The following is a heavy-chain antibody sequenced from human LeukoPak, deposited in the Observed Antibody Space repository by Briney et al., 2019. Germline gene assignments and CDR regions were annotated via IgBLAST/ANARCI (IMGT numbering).Heavy chain of an antibody. D-gene: IGHD3-9*01. CDR1: GGSISSYY. CDR3: ARELTGDRAFDI. V-gene: IGHV4-59*01. J-gene: IGHJ3*02. Sequence: KASETLSLTCTVSGGSISSYYWSWIRQPPGKGLEWIGYIYYSGSTNYNPSLKSRATISVDTSKNQFSLKLSSGTAADTAVYYCARELTGDRAFDIWGQGTMVTVSS. CDR2: IYYSGST.